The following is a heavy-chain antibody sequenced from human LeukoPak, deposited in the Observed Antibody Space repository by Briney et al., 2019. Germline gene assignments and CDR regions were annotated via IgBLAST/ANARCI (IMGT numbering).Heavy chain of an antibody. CDR3: ARGQRLEQDY. J-gene: IGHJ4*02. Sequence: GGSLRLSCAASGFTFSSYSMNWVRQAQGKGLEWVSSISSSSYIYYADSVKGRFTISRDNAKNSLYLQMNSLRAEDTAVYYCARGQRLEQDYWGQGTLVTVSS. CDR2: ISSSSYI. D-gene: IGHD1/OR15-1a*01. V-gene: IGHV3-21*01. CDR1: GFTFSSYS.